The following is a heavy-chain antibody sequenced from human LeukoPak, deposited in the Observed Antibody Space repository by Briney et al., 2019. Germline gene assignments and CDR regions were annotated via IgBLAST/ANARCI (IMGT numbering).Heavy chain of an antibody. V-gene: IGHV5-51*01. CDR3: ARSASLGYNNGFDY. Sequence: GESLKISCKGSGYTFTSYWIGWVRQMPGKGLEWVGMIYVDDSDTRYSPSLQGQVTISADKSTSAAYLQWSSLKASDTAIYYCARSASLGYNNGFDYWGQGTLVTVSS. CDR2: IYVDDSDT. J-gene: IGHJ4*02. D-gene: IGHD1-14*01. CDR1: GYTFTSYW.